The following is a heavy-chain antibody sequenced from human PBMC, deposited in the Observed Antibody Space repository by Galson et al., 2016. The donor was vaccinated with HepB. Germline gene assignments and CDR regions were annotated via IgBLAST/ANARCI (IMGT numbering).Heavy chain of an antibody. Sequence: GSLRLSCAASGFTFSIHDMHWVRQVTGKGLEWVSAIETAGDTYYPDSVKGRFTISRENAKNSLYLQMNDLRAGDTAVYYCARGKSLLTMPWNYGLDVWGKGTAVTVSS. CDR1: GFTFSIHD. J-gene: IGHJ6*04. CDR2: IETAGDT. D-gene: IGHD1-1*01. CDR3: ARGKSLLTMPWNYGLDV. V-gene: IGHV3-13*01.